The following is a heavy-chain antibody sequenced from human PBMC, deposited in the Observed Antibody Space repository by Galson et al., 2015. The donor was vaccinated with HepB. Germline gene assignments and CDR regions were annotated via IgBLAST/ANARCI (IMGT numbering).Heavy chain of an antibody. J-gene: IGHJ3*02. D-gene: IGHD3-3*01. V-gene: IGHV1-69*13. CDR3: ARAATIFGVVPDAFDI. Sequence: SVKVSCKASGGTFSSYAISWVRQAPGQGLEWMGGIIPIFGTANYAQKFQGRVTITADESTSTAYMELSSLRSEDTAVYYCARAATIFGVVPDAFDIWGQGTMVTVSS. CDR1: GGTFSSYA. CDR2: IIPIFGTA.